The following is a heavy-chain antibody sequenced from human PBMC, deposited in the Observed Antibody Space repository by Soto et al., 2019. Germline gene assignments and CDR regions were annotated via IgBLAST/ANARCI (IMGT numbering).Heavy chain of an antibody. CDR1: GFTFSSYS. J-gene: IGHJ6*03. D-gene: IGHD6-25*01. Sequence: GGSLRLSCAASGFTFSSYSMNWVRQAPGKGLEWVSSISSSSSYIYYADSLKGRFTISRDNAKNSLYLQMNSLRAEDTAVYNSATLAATGSYFYYYMDVWGKESTVTV. CDR3: ATLAATGSYFYYYMDV. CDR2: ISSSSSYI. V-gene: IGHV3-21*01.